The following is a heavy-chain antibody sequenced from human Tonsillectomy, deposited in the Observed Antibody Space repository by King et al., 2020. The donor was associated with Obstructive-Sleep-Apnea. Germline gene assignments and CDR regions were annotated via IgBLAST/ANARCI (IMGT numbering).Heavy chain of an antibody. CDR2: INGDGSST. V-gene: IGHV3-74*01. Sequence: VQLVESGGGLVQPGGSLRLSCAASGFTFSSYWMHWVRQAPGKGLVWVSRINGDGSSTNYADSLKGRFTISRDNAKNTLYLQMNGLRADDTAVYYCARGDYVGWYFDLWGRGSLVTVSS. CDR1: GFTFSSYW. CDR3: ARGDYVGWYFDL. D-gene: IGHD4-23*01. J-gene: IGHJ2*01.